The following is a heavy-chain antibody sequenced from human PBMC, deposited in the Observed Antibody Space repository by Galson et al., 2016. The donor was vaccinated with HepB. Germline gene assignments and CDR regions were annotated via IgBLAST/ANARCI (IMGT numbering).Heavy chain of an antibody. CDR1: GYKFADYW. CDR3: ARRYTGLVTGRFYDY. V-gene: IGHV5-51*01. CDR2: VWPGDSDT. D-gene: IGHD5-18*01. Sequence: QSGAEVKKPGESLKISCKGSGYKFADYWIGWVRQMPGRGLEWVGIVWPGDSDTRYSPSFQGQVTISVDKSISTAYLQWSSLKASDTAVYYCARRYTGLVTGRFYDYWGQGTLVTVSS. J-gene: IGHJ4*02.